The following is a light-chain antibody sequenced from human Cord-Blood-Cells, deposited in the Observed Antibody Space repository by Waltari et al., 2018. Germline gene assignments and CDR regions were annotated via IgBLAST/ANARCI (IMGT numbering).Light chain of an antibody. CDR3: QQYYSTPPT. CDR2: WAS. V-gene: IGKV4-1*01. CDR1: QSVLYSSNNKNY. Sequence: DIVMTQSPDSLALSLGERATINCKSSQSVLYSSNNKNYLAWYQQKPGQPPKLLIYWASTRESGVPDRFSGSGSGTDFTLTISRLQAEDVAVYYCQQYYSTPPTFGQGTKLEIK. J-gene: IGKJ2*01.